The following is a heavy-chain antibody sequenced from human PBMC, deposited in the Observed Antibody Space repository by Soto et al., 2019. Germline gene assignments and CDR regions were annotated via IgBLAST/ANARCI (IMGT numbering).Heavy chain of an antibody. V-gene: IGHV1-2*02. CDR3: AREGSGWKYFDY. D-gene: IGHD6-19*01. J-gene: IGHJ4*02. CDR1: GYTFIANY. CDR2: INPNSGGT. Sequence: QVQLVQSGAEVKKPGASVKVSCKGSGYTFIANYIQWVRQAPGQGLEWMGWINPNSGGTTYAQKFQGRVTLTRDTSSTTAYMELSGLTSDDTAVYFCAREGSGWKYFDYWGQGSLVTVPS.